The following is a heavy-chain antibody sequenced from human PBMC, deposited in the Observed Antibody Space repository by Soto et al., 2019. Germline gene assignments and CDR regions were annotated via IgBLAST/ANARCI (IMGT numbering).Heavy chain of an antibody. D-gene: IGHD3-10*01. Sequence: SETLSLTCTVSGGSISSNGYYWGWIRQPPGKGLEWIGSMYYSGSTYYNPSLKSRVTVSGDTSKNQFSLKLSSVTATDTAVYYCARTGLGLGRAFDYWGQGTLVTVSS. V-gene: IGHV4-39*01. J-gene: IGHJ4*02. CDR3: ARTGLGLGRAFDY. CDR1: GGSISSNGYY. CDR2: MYYSGST.